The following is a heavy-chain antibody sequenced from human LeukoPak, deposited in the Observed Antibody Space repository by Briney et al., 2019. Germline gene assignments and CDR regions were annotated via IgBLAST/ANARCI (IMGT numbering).Heavy chain of an antibody. J-gene: IGHJ4*02. Sequence: PSGTLSLTCAVSGGSISSSNWWSWVRQPPGKGLEWIGEIYHSGSTNYNPSLKSRVTISVDKSKNQFSLKLSSVTAADTAVYYCARGPKGGRYYGPGRGYFDYWGQGTLVTVSS. D-gene: IGHD3-10*01. CDR1: GGSISSSNW. V-gene: IGHV4-4*02. CDR2: IYHSGST. CDR3: ARGPKGGRYYGPGRGYFDY.